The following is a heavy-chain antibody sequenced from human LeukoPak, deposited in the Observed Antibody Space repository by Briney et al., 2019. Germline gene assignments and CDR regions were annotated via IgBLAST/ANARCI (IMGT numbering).Heavy chain of an antibody. Sequence: GGSLRLSCAASGFTFSSYAMHWVRQAPGKGLEWVAVISYDGSNKYYADSVKGRFTISRDNSKNTLYLQMNSLRAEDTAVYYCARVGVETARTFDYWGQGTLVTVSS. CDR2: ISYDGSNK. D-gene: IGHD5-18*01. V-gene: IGHV3-30-3*01. CDR3: ARVGVETARTFDY. J-gene: IGHJ4*02. CDR1: GFTFSSYA.